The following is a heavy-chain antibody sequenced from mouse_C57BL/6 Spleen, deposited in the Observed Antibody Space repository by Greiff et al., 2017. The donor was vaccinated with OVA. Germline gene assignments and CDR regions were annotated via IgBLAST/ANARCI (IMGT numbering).Heavy chain of an antibody. CDR2: INPGSGGT. D-gene: IGHD1-1*01. Sequence: QVQLKESGAELVRPGTSVKVSCKASGYAFTNYLIEWVKQRPGQGLEWIGVINPGSGGTNYNEKFKGKATLTADKSSSTAYMQLSSLTSEDSAVYFCARCTTVYAMDYWGQGTSVTVSS. V-gene: IGHV1-54*01. J-gene: IGHJ4*01. CDR1: GYAFTNYL. CDR3: ARCTTVYAMDY.